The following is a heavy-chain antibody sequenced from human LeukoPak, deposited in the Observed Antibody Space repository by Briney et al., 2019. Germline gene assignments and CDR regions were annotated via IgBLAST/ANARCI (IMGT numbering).Heavy chain of an antibody. D-gene: IGHD6-13*01. CDR1: GGTFSSYA. V-gene: IGHV1-69*13. J-gene: IGHJ6*03. CDR3: ARYSGSSWSYYYYYYMDV. CDR2: IIPIFGTA. Sequence: ASVKVSCKASGGTFSSYAISWVRQAPGQGLEWMGGIIPIFGTANYAQKFQGRVTITADESTSTAYMELSSLRSEDTAVYYCARYSGSSWSYYYYYYMDVWGKGTTVTVSS.